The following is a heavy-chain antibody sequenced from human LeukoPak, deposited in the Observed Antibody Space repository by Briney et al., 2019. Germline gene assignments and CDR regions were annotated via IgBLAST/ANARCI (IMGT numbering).Heavy chain of an antibody. CDR3: ARQGAGVPFDY. D-gene: IGHD3-10*01. CDR1: GGSIRRYY. V-gene: IGHV4-59*08. CDR2: IYYSGST. J-gene: IGHJ4*02. Sequence: PSETLSLTCTVSGGSIRRYYWSWIRQPPGKGLEWIGYIYYSGSTNYNPSLKSRVTISVDTSKNQFSLKLSSVTAADTAVYYCARQGAGVPFDYWGRGTLVTVSS.